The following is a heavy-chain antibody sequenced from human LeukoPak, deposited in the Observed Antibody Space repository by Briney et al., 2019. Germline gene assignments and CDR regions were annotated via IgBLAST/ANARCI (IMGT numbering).Heavy chain of an antibody. CDR1: GYTFTGYY. J-gene: IGHJ3*02. Sequence: ASVKVSCKASGYTFTGYYMHWVRQAPGQGLEWMGWINPNSGGTNYAQKFQGRVTMTRDTSISTAYMELSRLRSDDTAVYYCAXXXFGEYSFDIWGQGTMVTVSS. D-gene: IGHD3-10*01. CDR2: INPNSGGT. V-gene: IGHV1-2*02. CDR3: AXXXFGEYSFDI.